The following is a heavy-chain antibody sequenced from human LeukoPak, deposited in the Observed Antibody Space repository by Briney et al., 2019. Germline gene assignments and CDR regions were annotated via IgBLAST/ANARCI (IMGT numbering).Heavy chain of an antibody. J-gene: IGHJ4*02. CDR2: INHSGST. D-gene: IGHD1-26*01. V-gene: IGHV4-34*01. CDR1: GGSFSGYY. CDR3: ARGPLVGANFFPCDY. Sequence: SETLSLTCAVYGGSFSGYYWSWTRQPPGKGLEWIGEINHSGSTNYNPSLKSRVTISVDTSKNQFSLKLSSVTAADTAVYYCARGPLVGANFFPCDYWGQGTLVTVSS.